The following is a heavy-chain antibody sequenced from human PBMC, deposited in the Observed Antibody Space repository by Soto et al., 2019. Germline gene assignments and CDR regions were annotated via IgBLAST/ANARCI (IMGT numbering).Heavy chain of an antibody. J-gene: IGHJ6*03. Sequence: QVQLVESGGGVVQTGRSLRLSCAASGFTFSSYGMHWVRQAPGKGLEWVAVIWYDGSNKYYADSVKGRFTISRDNSKNTLYLQMNSLRAEDTAVYYCARIQETSGYYYYYMDVWGKGTTVTVSS. CDR2: IWYDGSNK. CDR3: ARIQETSGYYYYYMDV. V-gene: IGHV3-33*01. D-gene: IGHD1-26*01. CDR1: GFTFSSYG.